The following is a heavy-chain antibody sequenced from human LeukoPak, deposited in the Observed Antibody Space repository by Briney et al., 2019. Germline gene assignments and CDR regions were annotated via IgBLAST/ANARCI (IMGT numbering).Heavy chain of an antibody. J-gene: IGHJ4*02. Sequence: PGGSLRLSCAASGFTFSSYGMHWVRQAPGKGLEWVAVISYDGSNKYYADSVKGRFTISRDNSKNTLYLQMNSLRAEDTAVYYCAKDMWRRDGYNPLGIFDYWGQGTLVTVS. CDR3: AKDMWRRDGYNPLGIFDY. V-gene: IGHV3-30*18. CDR1: GFTFSSYG. D-gene: IGHD5-24*01. CDR2: ISYDGSNK.